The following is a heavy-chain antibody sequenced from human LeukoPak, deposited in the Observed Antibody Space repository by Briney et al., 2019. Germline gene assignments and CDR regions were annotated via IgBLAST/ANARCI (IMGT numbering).Heavy chain of an antibody. J-gene: IGHJ4*02. CDR3: SGGSRFVDY. Sequence: QHGGSLRLSCAASGFIFSNYWMTWVRQAPGKGLEWVASIKKDGSEKYYVDSVKGRFTISRDNAKNSLYLQMNSLRAEDTAVYYCSGGSRFVDYWGQGTLVTVSS. CDR2: IKKDGSEK. D-gene: IGHD3-10*01. V-gene: IGHV3-7*04. CDR1: GFIFSNYW.